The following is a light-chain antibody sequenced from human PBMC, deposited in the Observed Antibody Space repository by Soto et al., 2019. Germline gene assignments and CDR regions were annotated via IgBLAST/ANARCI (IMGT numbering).Light chain of an antibody. J-gene: IGKJ1*01. CDR1: QSINWY. V-gene: IGKV1-39*01. CDR3: QQHYITPWT. CDR2: AAS. Sequence: DIQVTQSPSSLSAPVGDRVTITCRASQSINWYLNWYQQKPGKAPNLLIYAASSLQSGVPSRFSGSGSGTDFTLTISSLQSEDFATYYCQQHYITPWTFGQGTKVDIK.